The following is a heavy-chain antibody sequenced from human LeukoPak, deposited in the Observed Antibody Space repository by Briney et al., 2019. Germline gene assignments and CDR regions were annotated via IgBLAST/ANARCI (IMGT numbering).Heavy chain of an antibody. CDR2: IYHSRTT. CDR1: GASISSNF. D-gene: IGHD1-26*01. CDR3: VRREWERQYFDL. J-gene: IGHJ2*01. V-gene: IGHV4-59*01. Sequence: PSETLSLTCAVSGASISSNFWSWIRQPPGKGLEWIGYIYHSRTTNYNPSLKSRVTISADTSKNQFSLELRSVTAADAAIYYCVRREWERQYFDLWGRGTLVSVSS.